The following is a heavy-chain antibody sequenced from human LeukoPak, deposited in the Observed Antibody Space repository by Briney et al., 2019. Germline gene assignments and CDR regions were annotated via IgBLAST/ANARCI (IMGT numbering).Heavy chain of an antibody. J-gene: IGHJ4*02. CDR2: IIPIFGTA. Sequence: SVKVSCKASGGTFSSYAISWVRQAPGQGLEWMGGIIPIFGTANYAQKFQGRVTITTDESTSTAYMELSSLRSEDTAVYYCARAQKYFYDRSGYLLPFDYWGQGTLVTVSS. CDR3: ARAQKYFYDRSGYLLPFDY. D-gene: IGHD3-22*01. V-gene: IGHV1-69*05. CDR1: GGTFSSYA.